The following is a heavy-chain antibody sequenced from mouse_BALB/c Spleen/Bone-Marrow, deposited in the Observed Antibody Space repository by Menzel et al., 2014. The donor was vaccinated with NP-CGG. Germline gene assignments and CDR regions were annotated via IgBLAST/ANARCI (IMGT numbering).Heavy chain of an antibody. CDR2: INPDGRTK. V-gene: IGHV4-1*02. J-gene: IGHJ3*01. Sequence: GVGFRGFWTGWVRQVQGKWLEWIGKINPDGRTKNYTQSLKDRFIISRDNAKNTLYLQMSKVRSEDTALYYCARLGYCGGFAYWGQGTLVTVSA. CDR1: GVGFRGFW. D-gene: IGHD2-3*01. CDR3: ARLGYCGGFAY.